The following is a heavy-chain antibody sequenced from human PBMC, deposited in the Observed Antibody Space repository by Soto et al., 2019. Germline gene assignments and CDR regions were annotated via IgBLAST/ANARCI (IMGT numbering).Heavy chain of an antibody. CDR1: GGTSSRHA. D-gene: IGHD3-10*01. CDR3: AKETTIRGPPDS. V-gene: IGHV1-69*01. CDR2: IIPFFDEV. Sequence: QVQLVQSGAEVKKPGSSVKVSCKVIGGTSSRHAVSWVRQAPGQGLEWIGAIIPFFDEVRYQEKFQGRLTITAVESTNTTYMQLSSLRSEDTAVYYCAKETTIRGPPDSWGPGTLVTVSS. J-gene: IGHJ5*01.